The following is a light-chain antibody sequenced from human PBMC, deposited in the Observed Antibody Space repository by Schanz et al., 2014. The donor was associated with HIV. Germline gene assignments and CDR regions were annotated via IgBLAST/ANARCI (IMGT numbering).Light chain of an antibody. V-gene: IGLV2-14*02. Sequence: QSVLTQPASVSGSPGQSITISCTGTSSDVGSYNRVSWYQQHPGKVPKLMIYEDSKWPSGVSNRFSGSKSGNTASLTISGLQAEDEADYYCSSYTSSSTPYVFGTGTKLTVL. CDR3: SSYTSSSTPYV. CDR2: EDS. J-gene: IGLJ1*01. CDR1: SSDVGSYNR.